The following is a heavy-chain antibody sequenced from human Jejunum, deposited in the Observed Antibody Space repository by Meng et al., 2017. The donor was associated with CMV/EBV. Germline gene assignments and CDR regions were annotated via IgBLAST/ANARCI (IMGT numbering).Heavy chain of an antibody. Sequence: SGFTFSRFAMSWVRQAPGKGLEWVSTVTSSSHYTYYADSVKGRFTISRDNSKNKVFLQMNSLRDEDTAVYYCAKSLVDTGMDPDDWGQGTVVTVSS. CDR2: VTSSSHYT. J-gene: IGHJ4*02. V-gene: IGHV3-23*01. CDR1: GFTFSRFA. CDR3: AKSLVDTGMDPDD. D-gene: IGHD5-18*01.